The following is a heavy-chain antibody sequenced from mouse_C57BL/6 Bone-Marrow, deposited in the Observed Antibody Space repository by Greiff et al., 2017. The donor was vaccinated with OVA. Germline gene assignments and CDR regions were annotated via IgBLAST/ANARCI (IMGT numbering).Heavy chain of an antibody. J-gene: IGHJ2*01. Sequence: VQLVESGAELARPGASVKLSCKASGYTFTSYGISWVKQRTGQGLEWIGEIYPRSGNTYYNEKFKGKATLTADKSSSTAYMELRSLTSEDSAVYFCARERGDVSFDYWGQGTTLTVSS. V-gene: IGHV1-81*01. CDR2: IYPRSGNT. CDR3: ARERGDVSFDY. D-gene: IGHD3-3*01. CDR1: GYTFTSYG.